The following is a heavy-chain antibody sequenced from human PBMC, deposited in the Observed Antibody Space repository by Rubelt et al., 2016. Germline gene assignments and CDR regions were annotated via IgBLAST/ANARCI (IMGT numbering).Heavy chain of an antibody. J-gene: IGHJ6*02. CDR2: IYYTGST. Sequence: QVQLQESGPGLVKPSETLSLTCTVSGGSISSYYWSWIRQPPGKGLEWIGYIYYTGSTTYNPSLKSRVAISVDTSKNQFSLKLNSVTAADTAVYYCARSTSGLGRGAINVWGQGTTVTVSS. CDR1: GGSISSYY. V-gene: IGHV4-59*12. D-gene: IGHD2-2*02. CDR3: ARSTSGLGRGAINV.